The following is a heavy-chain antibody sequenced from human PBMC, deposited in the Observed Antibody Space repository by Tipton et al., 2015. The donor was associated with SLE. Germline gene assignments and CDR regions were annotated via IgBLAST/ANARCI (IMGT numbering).Heavy chain of an antibody. D-gene: IGHD3-10*01. CDR3: ARIWSPYYYYYMDV. CDR2: INHSGST. CDR1: GGSFSGYY. Sequence: LRLSCAVYGGSFSGYYWSWIRQPPGKGLEWIGEINHSGSTNYNPSLKSRVTISVDTSKNQFSLKLSSVTAADTAVYYCARIWSPYYYYYMDVWGKGTTVTVSS. J-gene: IGHJ6*03. V-gene: IGHV4-34*01.